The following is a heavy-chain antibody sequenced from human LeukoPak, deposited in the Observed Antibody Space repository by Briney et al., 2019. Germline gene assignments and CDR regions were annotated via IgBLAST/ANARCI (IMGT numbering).Heavy chain of an antibody. V-gene: IGHV3-21*01. CDR1: GFTFSSYS. J-gene: IGHJ4*02. CDR3: ARRFGQLLYPLDY. D-gene: IGHD3-10*01. Sequence: GGSLRLSCAASGFTFSSYSMGWVRQAPGKGLDWVSSISGSGGDTYYADSVKGRFTVSRDSAKNSLFLQMNSLRAEDTAVYYCARRFGQLLYPLDYWGQGTLLTVSS. CDR2: ISGSGGDT.